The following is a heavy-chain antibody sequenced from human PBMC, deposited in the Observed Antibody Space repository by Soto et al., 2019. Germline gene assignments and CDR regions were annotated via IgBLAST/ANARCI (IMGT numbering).Heavy chain of an antibody. CDR1: GFTFSASD. CDR2: IGTLHDT. J-gene: IGHJ5*02. V-gene: IGHV3-13*01. D-gene: IGHD3-16*01. CDR3: ASPASYGHGGGGWFDP. Sequence: EVQLVESGGGLVQPGGSLRLSCAASGFTFSASDMHWVRQATGKGLEWVAAIGTLHDTYYPDSVKGRFTISRENAKNSLYLQMNSLKAGDTVVYYCASPASYGHGGGGWFDPWGQGTLVTVSS.